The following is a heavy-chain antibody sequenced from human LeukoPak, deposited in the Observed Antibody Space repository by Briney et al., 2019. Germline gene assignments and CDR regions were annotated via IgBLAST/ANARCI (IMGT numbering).Heavy chain of an antibody. Sequence: SETLSLTCAVSGYSISSGYYCGWDRQPPGKGLEWIGSMHRGGSTYYNPALRSRVTLSIDTSKNQFSLNVNSVTAADTALYYCARSWNYGRAVEAIDIWGQGRMVTVSS. CDR1: GYSISSGYY. D-gene: IGHD1-7*01. J-gene: IGHJ3*02. CDR2: MHRGGST. V-gene: IGHV4-38-2*01. CDR3: ARSWNYGRAVEAIDI.